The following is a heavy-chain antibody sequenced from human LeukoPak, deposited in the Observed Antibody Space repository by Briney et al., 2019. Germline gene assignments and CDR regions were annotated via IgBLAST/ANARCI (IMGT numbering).Heavy chain of an antibody. CDR3: AKGPTSDYGDYMVYFDY. CDR2: ISWNSGSI. CDR1: GFTFDDYA. Sequence: PGRSLRLSCAASGFTFDDYAMHWVRQAPGKGLEWVSGISWNSGSIGYADSVKGRFTISRDNAKNSLYLQMNSLRAEDTALYYCAKGPTSDYGDYMVYFDYWGQGTLVTVSS. V-gene: IGHV3-9*01. J-gene: IGHJ4*02. D-gene: IGHD4-17*01.